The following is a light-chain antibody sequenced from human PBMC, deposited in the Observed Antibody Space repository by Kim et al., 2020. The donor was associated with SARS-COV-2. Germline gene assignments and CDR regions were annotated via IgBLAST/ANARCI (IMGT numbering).Light chain of an antibody. CDR2: DAS. J-gene: IGKJ5*01. CDR3: QHRINRPPF. V-gene: IGKV3-11*01. CDR1: QSVVLM. Sequence: CPRKVVTLSRMPRQSVVLMFAWYTHKPGQAPSLHICDASTRATGFPARFSGSGSGTDFPLTLSSLDPEDCAVYYCQHRINRPPFFGPGTRLEIK.